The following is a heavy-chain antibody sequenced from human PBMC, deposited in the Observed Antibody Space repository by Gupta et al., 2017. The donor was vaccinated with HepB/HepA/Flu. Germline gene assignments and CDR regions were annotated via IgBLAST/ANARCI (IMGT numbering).Heavy chain of an antibody. CDR3: AKEGDLGGSLDV. V-gene: IGHV3-23*01. Sequence: EVQLLESGGGLAQPGGSLRLSCAASGFTFAGYAMTWVRQAPGKGLDWVSTVSFSGETTHYRDSVQGRFTISRDNSKNTLYLQMKSLKPDDTAVYYCAKEGDLGGSLDVWGEGTTVTVSS. CDR2: VSFSGETT. CDR1: GFTFAGYA. D-gene: IGHD3-16*01. J-gene: IGHJ6*04.